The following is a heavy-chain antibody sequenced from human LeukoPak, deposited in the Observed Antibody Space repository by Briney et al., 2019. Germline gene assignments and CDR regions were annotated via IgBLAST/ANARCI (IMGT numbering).Heavy chain of an antibody. CDR2: IDPSSTYI. Sequence: PGGSLRLSCAASGFTVSSNYMSWVRQAPGKGLEWVSAIDPSSTYIYYADSVKGRFTISRDNAENSLYLQMNSLRVEDTAVYYCARAPTVLVGYCSSSSCQADYWGQGTLVTISS. D-gene: IGHD2-2*01. J-gene: IGHJ4*02. V-gene: IGHV3-21*01. CDR3: ARAPTVLVGYCSSSSCQADY. CDR1: GFTVSSNY.